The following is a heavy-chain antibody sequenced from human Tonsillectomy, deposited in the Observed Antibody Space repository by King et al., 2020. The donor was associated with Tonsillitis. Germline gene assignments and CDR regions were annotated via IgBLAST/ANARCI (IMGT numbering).Heavy chain of an antibody. CDR2: IYYSGST. J-gene: IGHJ3*02. D-gene: IGHD3-22*01. CDR1: GGSISSYY. V-gene: IGHV4-59*01. CDR3: ARGGEFYDSSGYYYGDAFDI. Sequence: VQLQESGPGLVKPSETLSLTCTVSGGSISSYYWSWIRQPPGKGLEWIGYIYYSGSTNYNPSLKSRVTISVDTSKNQFSLKLSSVTAADTAVYYCARGGEFYDSSGYYYGDAFDIWGQGTMVTVSS.